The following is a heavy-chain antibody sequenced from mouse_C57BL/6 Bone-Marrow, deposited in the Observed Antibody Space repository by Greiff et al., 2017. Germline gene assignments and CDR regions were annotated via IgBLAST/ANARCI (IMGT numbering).Heavy chain of an antibody. CDR2: IHPNSGST. CDR1: GYTFTSYW. CDR3: ARPIYFWGAMDY. J-gene: IGHJ4*01. D-gene: IGHD2-1*01. Sequence: QVQLQQPGAELVKPGASVKLSCKASGYTFTSYWMHWVKQRPGQGLEWIGMIHPNSGSTNYNEKFKSKATLTVDKSSSTAYMQLSSLTSEDSAVYYCARPIYFWGAMDYWGQGTSVTVSS. V-gene: IGHV1-64*01.